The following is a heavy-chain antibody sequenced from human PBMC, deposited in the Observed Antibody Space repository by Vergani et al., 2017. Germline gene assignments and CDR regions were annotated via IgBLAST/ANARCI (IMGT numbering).Heavy chain of an antibody. Sequence: EVQLVESGGGLVQPGRSLRLSCAASGFTFDDYAMHWVRQAPGKGLEWVSGISWNSGSIGYADSVKGRFTISRDNAKNSLYLQMNSLRAEDTALYYCAKDLGAVAGHFDYWGQGTLVTVSS. V-gene: IGHV3-9*01. CDR3: AKDLGAVAGHFDY. J-gene: IGHJ4*02. CDR2: ISWNSGSI. CDR1: GFTFDDYA. D-gene: IGHD6-19*01.